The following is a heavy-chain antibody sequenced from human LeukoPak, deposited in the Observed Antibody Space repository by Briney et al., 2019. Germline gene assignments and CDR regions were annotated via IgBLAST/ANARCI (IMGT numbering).Heavy chain of an antibody. V-gene: IGHV4-39*07. CDR1: GDSISSSYYY. Sequence: SETLSLTCTVSGDSISSSYYYWGWIRQPPGRGLEWIGSMFYSGSTYYNPSLKSRVTISVDTAKNQFSLKLSSVTAADTAVYYCARGGYYGSGNDFRFDPWGQGTLVTVSS. CDR2: MFYSGST. CDR3: ARGGYYGSGNDFRFDP. J-gene: IGHJ5*02. D-gene: IGHD3-10*01.